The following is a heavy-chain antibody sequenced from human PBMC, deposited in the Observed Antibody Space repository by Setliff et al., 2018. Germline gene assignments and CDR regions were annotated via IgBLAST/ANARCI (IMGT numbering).Heavy chain of an antibody. CDR2: IRSKSDSYAT. J-gene: IGHJ3*02. CDR3: TFARDGYDVFDN. D-gene: IGHD5-18*01. Sequence: GGSLRLSCAASGFTFSGSAMYWVRQASGKGLEWVGRIRSKSDSYATAYAASVRGRFTISRDDSKNTAYLQMNSLKTEDTAVYYCTFARDGYDVFDNWGQGTMVTVS. CDR1: GFTFSGSA. V-gene: IGHV3-73*01.